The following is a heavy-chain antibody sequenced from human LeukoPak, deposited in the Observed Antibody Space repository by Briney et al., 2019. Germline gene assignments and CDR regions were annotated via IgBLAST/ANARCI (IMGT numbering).Heavy chain of an antibody. CDR2: INHSGST. D-gene: IGHD3-22*01. CDR3: ARYQGVTYYYDSSGYSP. Sequence: SETLSLTCAVYGGSFSGYYWSWIRQPPGKGLEWIGEINHSGSTNYNPSLKSRVTISVDTSKNQFSLKLSSVTAADTAVYYCARYQGVTYYYDSSGYSPWGQGTLVTVSS. CDR1: GGSFSGYY. V-gene: IGHV4-34*01. J-gene: IGHJ5*02.